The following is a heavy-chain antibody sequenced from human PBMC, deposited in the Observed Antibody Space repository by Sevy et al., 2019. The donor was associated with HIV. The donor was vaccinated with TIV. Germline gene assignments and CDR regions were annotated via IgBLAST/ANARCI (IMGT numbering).Heavy chain of an antibody. Sequence: GGSLRLSCAASGLTFSDYYMSWIRQAPGKGLEWISYISSRNTYTNYADSVKGRFTISRDNAKNSLYLHMDSLRAEDTAVYYCARARIAASAPYYFDYWGQGTLVTVSS. V-gene: IGHV3-11*06. CDR2: ISSRNTYT. J-gene: IGHJ4*02. D-gene: IGHD6-13*01. CDR3: ARARIAASAPYYFDY. CDR1: GLTFSDYY.